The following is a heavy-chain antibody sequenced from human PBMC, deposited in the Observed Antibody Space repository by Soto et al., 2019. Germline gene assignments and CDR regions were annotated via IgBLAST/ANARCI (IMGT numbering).Heavy chain of an antibody. CDR1: GFTFNSYA. CDR3: AKRYHTTTSCFDY. V-gene: IGHV3-23*01. Sequence: EVQLLESWGVLVQPGGSLRLSCAASGFTFNSYAMSWVRQAPGKGLEWVSITSGGGGTTYYAESVKGRFAISSDNSKNTLYLEMNSLRAEDTAVYFCAKRYHTTTSCFDYWGQGALVTVSS. D-gene: IGHD2-2*01. CDR2: TSGGGGTT. J-gene: IGHJ4*02.